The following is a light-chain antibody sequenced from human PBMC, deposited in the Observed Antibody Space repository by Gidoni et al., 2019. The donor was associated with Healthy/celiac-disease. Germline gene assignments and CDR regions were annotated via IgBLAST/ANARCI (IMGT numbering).Light chain of an antibody. CDR3: QQYYSTPPIT. CDR2: WAS. Sequence: NNKNYLAWYQQKPGQPPKLLIYWASTRESGVPDRFSGSRSGTDFTLTISSLQAEDVAVYYCQQYYSTPPITFGQGTRLEIK. V-gene: IGKV4-1*01. J-gene: IGKJ5*01. CDR1: NNKNY.